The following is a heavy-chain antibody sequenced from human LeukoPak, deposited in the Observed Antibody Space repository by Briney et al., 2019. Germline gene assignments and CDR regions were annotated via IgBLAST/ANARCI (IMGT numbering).Heavy chain of an antibody. D-gene: IGHD6-13*01. CDR3: ARTAAGTFFDY. V-gene: IGHV3-53*01. Sequence: GGSLRLSCAVSGFTLSSNYMSWVRQAPGKGLEWVSIIYSGGETFYADSVKGRFAISRDNSKHTLYLQMNSLRAEDTAVYYCARTAAGTFFDYWGQGTLVTVSS. CDR2: IYSGGET. J-gene: IGHJ4*02. CDR1: GFTLSSNY.